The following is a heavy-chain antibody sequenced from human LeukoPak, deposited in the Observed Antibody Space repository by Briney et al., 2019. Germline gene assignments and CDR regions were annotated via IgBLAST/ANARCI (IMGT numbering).Heavy chain of an antibody. CDR1: AFTVSSYA. Sequence: GGSLRLSCAASAFTVSSYAMSWVRQAPGKGLEGVSAINGSSGSTYYADSGKGRFTIYRDNSKNTLYLQMNSLRAEDTAVYYCAKGLNYYGSGSSFDYWGQGTLVTVSS. CDR3: AKGLNYYGSGSSFDY. V-gene: IGHV3-23*01. CDR2: INGSSGST. D-gene: IGHD3-10*01. J-gene: IGHJ4*02.